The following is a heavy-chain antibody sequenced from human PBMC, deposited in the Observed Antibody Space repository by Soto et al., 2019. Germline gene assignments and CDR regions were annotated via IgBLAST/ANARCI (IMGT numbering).Heavy chain of an antibody. J-gene: IGHJ6*03. CDR3: ARHGVKLLRFPPYYYYMDV. CDR2: IYYSGST. CDR1: GGSISSSSCH. Sequence: PSETMSLTCTVSGGSISSSSCHWGWTRKPPGEGLEWIGSIYYSGSTYYNPSLKSRVTISVDTSKNQFSLKLSSVTAADTAVYYCARHGVKLLRFPPYYYYMDVWGKGTTVTVSS. V-gene: IGHV4-39*01. D-gene: IGHD3-3*01.